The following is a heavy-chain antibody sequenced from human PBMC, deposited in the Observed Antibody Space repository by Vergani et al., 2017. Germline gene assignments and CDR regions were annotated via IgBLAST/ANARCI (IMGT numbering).Heavy chain of an antibody. CDR1: GDSISTSSYA. J-gene: IGHJ3*02. V-gene: IGHV4-39*01. CDR3: AREYSSSSGRAFDI. D-gene: IGHD6-6*01. Sequence: QMQLQESGPGLVKPSETLSLSCTVSGDSISTSSYAWGWIRQPPGKTLEWIGTVFYGGRTSYNPSLKSRVTLSLDTSKKQISLHLTSVTAADTAVYYCAREYSSSSGRAFDIWGQGTKVTVSS. CDR2: VFYGGRT.